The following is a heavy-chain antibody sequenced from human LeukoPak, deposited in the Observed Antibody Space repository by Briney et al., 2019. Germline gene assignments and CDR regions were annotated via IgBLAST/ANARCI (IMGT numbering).Heavy chain of an antibody. V-gene: IGHV3-43*02. CDR1: GFTFDDYA. CDR2: ISGDCCSS. Sequence: PGGSLRLSCAASGFTFDDYAMHWVRQAPGKGLEWVALISGDCCSSYYADSITGRFTISRYNSKISLYLQMNSLRTEDTALYYCAKDISSGRHGLWGSSDYWGQGTLVTVSS. D-gene: IGHD3-22*01. J-gene: IGHJ4*02. CDR3: AKDISSGRHGLWGSSDY.